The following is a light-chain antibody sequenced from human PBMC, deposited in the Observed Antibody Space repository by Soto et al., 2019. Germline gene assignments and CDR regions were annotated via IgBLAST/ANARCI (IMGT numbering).Light chain of an antibody. V-gene: IGKV1-8*01. CDR3: QQYYSYPQWT. CDR1: RGISSY. J-gene: IGKJ1*01. Sequence: AIRMTQSPSSFSASTGDRVTITCRASRGISSYLAWYQQKPGKAPKLLIYAASTLQSGVPSRFSGSGSGTDFTLTISCLQSEDFATYYCQQYYSYPQWTFGQGTKVDIK. CDR2: AAS.